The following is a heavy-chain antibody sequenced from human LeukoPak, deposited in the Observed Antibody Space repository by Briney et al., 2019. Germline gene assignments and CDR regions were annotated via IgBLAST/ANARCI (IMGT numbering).Heavy chain of an antibody. CDR3: ARRAPTGDPVPFDY. D-gene: IGHD7-27*01. CDR1: GYSFTSYW. CDR2: IYPRNSDT. J-gene: IGHJ4*02. Sequence: GESLKISCKGSGYSFTSYWIGWGRQMLGKGLGGRGSIYPRNSDTRYTTSFQDQVTISDDKSISPAYLQWSILNASDTAMYYCARRAPTGDPVPFDYWGQGTMVTVSS. V-gene: IGHV5-51*01.